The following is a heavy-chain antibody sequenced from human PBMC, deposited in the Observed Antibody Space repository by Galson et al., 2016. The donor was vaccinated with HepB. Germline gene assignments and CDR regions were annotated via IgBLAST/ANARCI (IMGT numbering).Heavy chain of an antibody. CDR2: IRQDGSEK. Sequence: SLRLSCAASGFTFSSYWMSWVRQAPGKGLEWVANIRQDGSEKQYVDSVKGRFTISRDNAENSLYLQMSSLRAEDTAMYYCARMTRSAGETYWGQGTLVTVSS. CDR3: ARMTRSAGETY. CDR1: GFTFSSYW. J-gene: IGHJ4*02. V-gene: IGHV3-7*01. D-gene: IGHD3-10*01.